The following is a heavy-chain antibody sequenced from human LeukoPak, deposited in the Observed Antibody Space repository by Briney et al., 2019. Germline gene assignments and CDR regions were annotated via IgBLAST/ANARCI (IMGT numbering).Heavy chain of an antibody. V-gene: IGHV3-21*01. CDR2: ISSSSSYI. CDR3: ARAGGYSYGSFDY. CDR1: GFTFSSYS. Sequence: PGGSLRLSCAASGFTFSSYSMNWVRQAPGKGLEWVSSISSSSSYIYYADSVKGRFTISRDNAKNSLYLQMNGLRAEDTAVYYCARAGGYSYGSFDYWGQGTLVTPSS. J-gene: IGHJ4*02. D-gene: IGHD5-18*01.